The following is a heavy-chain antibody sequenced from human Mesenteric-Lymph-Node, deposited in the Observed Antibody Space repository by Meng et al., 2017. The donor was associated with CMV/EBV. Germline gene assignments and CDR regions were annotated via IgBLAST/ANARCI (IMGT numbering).Heavy chain of an antibody. J-gene: IGHJ4*02. CDR1: GYTFTGYY. Sequence: ASVKVSCKASGYTFTGYYLHWVRQAPGQGLEWMGWINPNSGGTNYAQKFQGRVTVTRDTSISTAYMELSSLRSDDTGVYYCARDRDDHPIYWGQGTLVTVSS. CDR3: ARDRDDHPIY. D-gene: IGHD3-16*01. V-gene: IGHV1-2*02. CDR2: INPNSGGT.